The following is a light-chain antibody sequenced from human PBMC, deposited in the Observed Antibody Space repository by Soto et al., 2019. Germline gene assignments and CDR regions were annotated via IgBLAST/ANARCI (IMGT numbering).Light chain of an antibody. CDR1: SSNIGSRY. Sequence: QSVLTQPPSVSAAPGQKVTISCSGSSSNIGSRYVSWYQHLPGTAPKLLIFENTKRPSGIPDRFSGSKSGASATLGITGLQTGDEADYYCGTWDNSLSAGVFGGGTQLTVL. V-gene: IGLV1-51*02. CDR2: ENT. J-gene: IGLJ3*02. CDR3: GTWDNSLSAGV.